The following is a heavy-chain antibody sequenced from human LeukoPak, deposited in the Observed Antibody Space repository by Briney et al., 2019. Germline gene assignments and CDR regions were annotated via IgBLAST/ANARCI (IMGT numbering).Heavy chain of an antibody. Sequence: SETLSPTCTVSGGSISSYYWSWIRQPAGKGLEWIGRIYTSGSTNYNPSLKSRVTMSVDTSKNQFSLQLSSVTAADTAVYYCASYALYASGSYYLFAYWGQGTPVTVSS. CDR2: IYTSGST. V-gene: IGHV4-4*07. CDR1: GGSISSYY. J-gene: IGHJ4*02. CDR3: ASYALYASGSYYLFAY. D-gene: IGHD3-10*01.